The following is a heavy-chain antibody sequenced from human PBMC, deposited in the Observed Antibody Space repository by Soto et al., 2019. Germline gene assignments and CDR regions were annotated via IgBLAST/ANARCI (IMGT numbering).Heavy chain of an antibody. Sequence: SETLSLTCTVSGGSISSYYWSWIRQPPGKGLEWIGYIYYSGSTYYNPSPKSRVTISVDTSKNHFSLKLSSVTAADTAVYFCARHLGEGYFDYWGHRTLVTVPS. V-gene: IGHV4-59*04. J-gene: IGHJ4*01. CDR2: IYYSGST. CDR3: ARHLGEGYFDY. CDR1: GGSISSYY.